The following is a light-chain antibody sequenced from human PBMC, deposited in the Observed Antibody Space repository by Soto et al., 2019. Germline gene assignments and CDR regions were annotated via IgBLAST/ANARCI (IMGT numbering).Light chain of an antibody. V-gene: IGKV1-39*01. Sequence: DIQMTQSPSSLAASVGDRVTITCRASQRISNSLNWYQQKPGKAPDLLIYAASNLQSGVPSRFSGSGSGTDVTLTISSLQPDDFATYYCQQSYSSPQMYTFGQGTKLEIK. CDR1: QRISNS. J-gene: IGKJ2*01. CDR2: AAS. CDR3: QQSYSSPQMYT.